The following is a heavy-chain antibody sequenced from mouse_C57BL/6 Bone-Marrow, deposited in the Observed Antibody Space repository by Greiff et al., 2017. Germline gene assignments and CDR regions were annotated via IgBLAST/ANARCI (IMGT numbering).Heavy chain of an antibody. Sequence: QVQLQQSGAELVKPGASVKISCKASGYAFSSYWMNWVKQRPGKGLEWIGQIYPGDGDTNYNGKFKGKATLTADKSSSTAYMQLSSLTSEDSAVYFCARGSMMVTKFAYWGQGTLVTVSA. J-gene: IGHJ3*01. CDR3: ARGSMMVTKFAY. D-gene: IGHD2-3*01. CDR1: GYAFSSYW. CDR2: IYPGDGDT. V-gene: IGHV1-80*01.